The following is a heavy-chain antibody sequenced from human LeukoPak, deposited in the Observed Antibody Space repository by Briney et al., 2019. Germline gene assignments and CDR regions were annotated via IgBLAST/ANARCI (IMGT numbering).Heavy chain of an antibody. D-gene: IGHD3-9*01. CDR3: ARDHDWAFDL. V-gene: IGHV3-48*02. Sequence: GGSLRLSCEASGFPFGSYVMSWVRQAPGKGLEWIAYINHNAEMILYPDFVKGRFSISRANAKNSLYLQMNALRYEDTAIYYCARDHDWAFDLWGQGTLVTVSS. J-gene: IGHJ4*02. CDR2: INHNAEMI. CDR1: GFPFGSYV.